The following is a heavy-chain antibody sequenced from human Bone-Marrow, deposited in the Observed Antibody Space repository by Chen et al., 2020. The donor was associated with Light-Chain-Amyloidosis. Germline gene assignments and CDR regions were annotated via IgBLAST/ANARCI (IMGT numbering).Heavy chain of an antibody. V-gene: IGHV3-74*01. CDR2: INYDGSSL. CDR3: TREASSDDGFDF. J-gene: IGHJ3*01. Sequence: EVQLVESGGGLVQQGGSLRLSCAASGFTLSSHWMHWVRQGPGKGLVWVARINYDGSSLNYADSVRGRFVISRDNAKNTLYLQMNSLGVDDTAFYYCTREASSDDGFDFWGQGTVVTVSS. CDR1: GFTLSSHW. D-gene: IGHD6-19*01.